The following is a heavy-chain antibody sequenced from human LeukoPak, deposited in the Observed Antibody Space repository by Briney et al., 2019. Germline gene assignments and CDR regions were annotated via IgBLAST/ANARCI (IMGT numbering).Heavy chain of an antibody. Sequence: PSETLSLTCAVYGGSFSGYYWSWIRQPPGKGLEWIGEINHSGSTNYNPSLKSRVTISVDTSKNQFSLKLSSVTAADTAVYYCARDSIFIAARPVDYWGQGTLVTVSS. V-gene: IGHV4-34*01. CDR3: ARDSIFIAARPVDY. CDR2: INHSGST. J-gene: IGHJ4*02. D-gene: IGHD6-6*01. CDR1: GGSFSGYY.